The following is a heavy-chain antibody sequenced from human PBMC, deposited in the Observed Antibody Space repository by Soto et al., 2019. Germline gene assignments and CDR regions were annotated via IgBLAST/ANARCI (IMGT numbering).Heavy chain of an antibody. J-gene: IGHJ4*02. CDR1: GGTFSSYA. D-gene: IGHD3-22*01. CDR3: ARGYYYDSSGYPPFDY. Sequence: SVKVSCKASGGTFSSYAISWVRQAPGQGLEWMGGIIPIFGTANYAQKFQGRVTITADESRSTAYMELSSLRSEDTAVYYCARGYYYDSSGYPPFDYWGQGTLVTVPQ. CDR2: IIPIFGTA. V-gene: IGHV1-69*13.